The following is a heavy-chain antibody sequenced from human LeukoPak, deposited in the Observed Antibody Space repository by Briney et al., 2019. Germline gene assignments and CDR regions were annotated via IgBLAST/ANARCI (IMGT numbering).Heavy chain of an antibody. CDR3: ARYRSGSHYYYYMDV. V-gene: IGHV4-34*01. CDR1: GGSFSGYY. D-gene: IGHD1-26*01. Sequence: SETLSLTCAVYGGSFSGYYWSWLRQPPGKGLEWIGEINHSGSTNYNPSLKRRVTISVDTCKNQFSLKLSSVTAADTAVYYCARYRSGSHYYYYMDVWRKGTTVTISS. CDR2: INHSGST. J-gene: IGHJ6*03.